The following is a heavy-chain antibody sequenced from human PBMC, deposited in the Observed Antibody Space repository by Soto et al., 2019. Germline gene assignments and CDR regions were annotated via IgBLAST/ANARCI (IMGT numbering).Heavy chain of an antibody. Sequence: QVQLVQSGAEVKKPGASVKVSCKASGYTFTSYGISWVRQAPGQGLEWMGWISAYNGNTNYAQKLQGRVTMTTDTSTSTAYMALRRLRSYDPAVYYCAREGGENYDSSGLGYFDLWCRGTLVTVSS. V-gene: IGHV1-18*01. D-gene: IGHD3-22*01. CDR1: GYTFTSYG. J-gene: IGHJ2*01. CDR3: AREGGENYDSSGLGYFDL. CDR2: ISAYNGNT.